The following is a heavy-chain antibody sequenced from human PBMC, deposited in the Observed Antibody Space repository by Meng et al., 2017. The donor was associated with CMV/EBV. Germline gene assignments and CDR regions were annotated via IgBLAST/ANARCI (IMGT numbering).Heavy chain of an antibody. Sequence: SETLSLTCTVSGGSIISSSYYWGWIRQPPGKGLEWIWSIYYSGSTYYNPSLKSRVTISVDTSKNQCSLKLSSVTAAETAVYYCARDTIVVVPAASGGFDYWGQGTLVTVSS. D-gene: IGHD2-2*01. CDR1: GGSIISSSYY. V-gene: IGHV4-39*07. J-gene: IGHJ4*02. CDR3: ARDTIVVVPAASGGFDY. CDR2: IYYSGST.